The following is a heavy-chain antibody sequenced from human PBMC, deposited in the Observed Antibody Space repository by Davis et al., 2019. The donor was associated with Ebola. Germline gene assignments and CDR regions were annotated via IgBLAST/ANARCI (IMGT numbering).Heavy chain of an antibody. CDR2: IYNSASS. V-gene: IGHV4-4*08. Sequence: MPSETLSLTCSVSGASISSYYWSWIRQAPGKGLEWIAFIYNSASSNQNPSLQSRVTISVDTSKNQFSLKLSSVTAADTAVYYCASPDYWGQGTLVTVSS. J-gene: IGHJ4*02. CDR3: ASPDY. CDR1: GASISSYY.